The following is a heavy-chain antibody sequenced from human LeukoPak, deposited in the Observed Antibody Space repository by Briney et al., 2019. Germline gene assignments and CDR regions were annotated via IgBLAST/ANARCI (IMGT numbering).Heavy chain of an antibody. J-gene: IGHJ4*02. Sequence: GGSLRLSCAASGFTFSSYGMNWVRQAPGKGLEWVSSISSSSSYIYYADSVKGRFTISRDNAKNSLYLQMNSLRAEDTAVYYCARAPGMATTGNFDYWGQGTLVTVSS. CDR2: ISSSSSYI. D-gene: IGHD5-24*01. CDR1: GFTFSSYG. CDR3: ARAPGMATTGNFDY. V-gene: IGHV3-21*01.